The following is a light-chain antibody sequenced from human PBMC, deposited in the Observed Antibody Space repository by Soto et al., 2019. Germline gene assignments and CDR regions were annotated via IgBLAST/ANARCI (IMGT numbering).Light chain of an antibody. CDR2: GAS. Sequence: EIVLTQSPGTLSLSPGERATLSCRASHSLTTRYLAWYQHIPGQAPRLLIYGASSRATGIPDRFSGSGSGTEVTLTISELEHEDFAVYYCQQYASSPETFGRGTKVDIK. J-gene: IGKJ4*02. CDR3: QQYASSPET. CDR1: HSLTTRY. V-gene: IGKV3-20*01.